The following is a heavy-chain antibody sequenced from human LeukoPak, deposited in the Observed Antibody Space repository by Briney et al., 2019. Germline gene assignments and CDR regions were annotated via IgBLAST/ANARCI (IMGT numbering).Heavy chain of an antibody. V-gene: IGHV3-48*03. D-gene: IGHD6-13*01. CDR1: GFTFSSYE. J-gene: IGHJ2*01. Sequence: PGGSLRLSCAASGFTFSSYEMNWVRQAPGKGLEWVSYISSSGSTIYYADSVKGRFTFSRENAKNSLYLQMNSLRAGDTAVYYCARAAYSSTWYSRYFDLWGRGTLVTVSS. CDR2: ISSSGSTI. CDR3: ARAAYSSTWYSRYFDL.